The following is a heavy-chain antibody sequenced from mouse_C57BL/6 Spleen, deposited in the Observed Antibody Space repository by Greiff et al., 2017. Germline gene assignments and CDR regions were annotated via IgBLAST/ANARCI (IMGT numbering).Heavy chain of an antibody. Sequence: EVQLQQSGPELVKPGASVKISCKASGYTFTDYYMNWVKQSHGKSLEWIGDINPNNGGTSYNQKFKGKATLTVDKSSSTAYMELRSLTSEDSAVFYCARGDCAGAWFAYWGQGTLVTVSA. V-gene: IGHV1-26*01. CDR3: ARGDCAGAWFAY. J-gene: IGHJ3*01. CDR1: GYTFTDYY. CDR2: INPNNGGT.